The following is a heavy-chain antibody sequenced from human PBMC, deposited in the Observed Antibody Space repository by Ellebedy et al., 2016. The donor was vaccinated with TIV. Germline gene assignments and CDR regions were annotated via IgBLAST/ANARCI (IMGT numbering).Heavy chain of an antibody. J-gene: IGHJ4*02. CDR1: GFTFTSYG. Sequence: PGGSLRLSCAAFGFTFTSYGLHWVRQAPGKGLEWVAFVSYNGFNTYYRDSVRGRFSISRDNAKDPLYLQMSSLRHEDTAVYHCVRGKGYDFGEEWGQGTLVSVSS. D-gene: IGHD4-17*01. CDR3: VRGKGYDFGEE. CDR2: VSYNGFNT. V-gene: IGHV3-30*03.